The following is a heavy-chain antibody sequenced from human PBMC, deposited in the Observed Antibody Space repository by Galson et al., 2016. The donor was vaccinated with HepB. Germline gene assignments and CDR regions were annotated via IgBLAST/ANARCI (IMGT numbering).Heavy chain of an antibody. CDR2: IWYDGSDE. V-gene: IGHV3-33*06. D-gene: IGHD2-2*01. J-gene: IGHJ4*02. CDR3: AKCRSSDSTSCPNY. Sequence: SLRLSCAASGFTFSSYGMHWVRQAPGKGLEWVAVIWYDGSDEYYADSVKGRFTISRDNSKNTLYLQMNSLRVEDTAVYYCAKCRSSDSTSCPNYWGQGTLVTVSS. CDR1: GFTFSSYG.